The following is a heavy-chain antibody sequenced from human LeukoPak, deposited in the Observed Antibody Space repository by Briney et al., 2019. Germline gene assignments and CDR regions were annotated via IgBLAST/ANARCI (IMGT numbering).Heavy chain of an antibody. CDR3: ARGANYDILTGYYLLDY. J-gene: IGHJ4*02. CDR2: INPNSGGT. V-gene: IGHV1-2*02. CDR1: GYTFTGYY. D-gene: IGHD3-9*01. Sequence: ASVKVSCKASGYTFTGYYTHWVRQAPGQGLEWMGWINPNSGGTNYAQKFQGRVTMTRDTSISTAYMELSRLRSDDTAVYYCARGANYDILTGYYLLDYWGQGTLVTVSS.